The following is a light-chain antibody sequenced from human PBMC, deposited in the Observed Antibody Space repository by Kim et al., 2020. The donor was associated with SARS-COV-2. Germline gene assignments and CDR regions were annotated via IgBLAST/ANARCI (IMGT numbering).Light chain of an antibody. CDR1: QGISSH. Sequence: ASVRDRVTITGRASQGISSHVAWYQQETGKAPKLLIYGASSLQSGGPSRLSGSGAGTEFTLTISSLQPEDFATYYCQQLYDYPFTFGPGTKVDIK. J-gene: IGKJ3*01. CDR3: QQLYDYPFT. V-gene: IGKV1-9*01. CDR2: GAS.